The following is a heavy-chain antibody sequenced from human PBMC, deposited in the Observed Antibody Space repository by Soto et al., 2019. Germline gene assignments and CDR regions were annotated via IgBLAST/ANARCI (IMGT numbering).Heavy chain of an antibody. Sequence: SETLSLTCAVSGGSISSGGYSWSWIRQPPGKGLEWIGYIYHSGSTYYNPSLKSRVTISVDRSKNQFSLKLSSVTAADTAVYYCARDKLRDSSGYRFYAFDIWGQGTMVTVSS. CDR3: ARDKLRDSSGYRFYAFDI. CDR2: IYHSGST. V-gene: IGHV4-30-2*01. J-gene: IGHJ3*02. D-gene: IGHD3-22*01. CDR1: GGSISSGGYS.